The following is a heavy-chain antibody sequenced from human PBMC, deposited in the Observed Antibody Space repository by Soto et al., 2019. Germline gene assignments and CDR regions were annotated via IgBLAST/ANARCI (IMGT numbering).Heavy chain of an antibody. CDR3: VSYRRDVHYYMHL. V-gene: IGHV4-59*01. D-gene: IGHD3-16*02. Sequence: QVQLQESGPGLVKPSETLSLTCTVSGVSINTYYWTWIRQPPGKSLEWIGYIYHNGDTNYNPSFRSRVAMSIDTSKSQFSLRLTSVSAADTAVYYCVSYRRDVHYYMHLWGKGTTVTVSS. CDR2: IYHNGDT. CDR1: GVSINTYY. J-gene: IGHJ6*03.